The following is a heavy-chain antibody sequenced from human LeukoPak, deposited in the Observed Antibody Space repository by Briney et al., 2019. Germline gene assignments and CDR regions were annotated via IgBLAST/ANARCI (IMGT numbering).Heavy chain of an antibody. CDR1: GFNLNNYN. Sequence: GGSLRLSCAASGFNLNNYNINWVRQAPGEGLEWVSSISSYSSYIFYADSVKGRFTISRDIAKNSVYLQMYSLRAEDSAVYFCARVHLDYSDFDYWGQGTRVTVSS. CDR3: ARVHLDYSDFDY. V-gene: IGHV3-21*01. J-gene: IGHJ4*02. D-gene: IGHD2-21*01. CDR2: ISSYSSYI.